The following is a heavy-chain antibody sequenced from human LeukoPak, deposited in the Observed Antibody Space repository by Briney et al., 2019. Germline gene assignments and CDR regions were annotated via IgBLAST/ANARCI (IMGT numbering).Heavy chain of an antibody. CDR2: ISGSGGST. Sequence: GGSLRLSCAASGFTFSSYAMSWVRQAPGEGLEWVSAISGSGGSTYYADSVKGRFTISRDNSKNTLYLQMNSLRAEDTAVYYCAKGGYCSSTSCEIHYYYYGMDVWGQGTTVTVSS. D-gene: IGHD2-2*01. CDR3: AKGGYCSSTSCEIHYYYYGMDV. CDR1: GFTFSSYA. J-gene: IGHJ6*02. V-gene: IGHV3-23*01.